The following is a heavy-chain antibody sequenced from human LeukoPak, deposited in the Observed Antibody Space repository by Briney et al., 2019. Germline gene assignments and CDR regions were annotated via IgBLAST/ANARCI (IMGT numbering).Heavy chain of an antibody. CDR2: IYTSGST. CDR3: ARDYYDSSGYDYYYYYYMDV. CDR1: GGSISSSSYY. Sequence: SETLSLTCTVSGGSISSSSYYWSWIRQPAGKGLEWIGRIYTSGSTNYNPSLKSRVTISVDTSKNQFSLKLSSVTAADTAVYYCARDYYDSSGYDYYYYYYMDVWGKGTTVTVSS. D-gene: IGHD3-22*01. J-gene: IGHJ6*03. V-gene: IGHV4-61*02.